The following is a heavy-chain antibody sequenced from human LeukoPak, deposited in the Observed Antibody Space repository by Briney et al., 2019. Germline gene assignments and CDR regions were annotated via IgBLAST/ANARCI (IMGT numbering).Heavy chain of an antibody. CDR3: ARGIHCSSTSCYPYYYYMDV. CDR1: GGSISSGGYY. V-gene: IGHV4-61*08. CDR2: IYYRGST. J-gene: IGHJ6*03. Sequence: SETLSLTCTVSGGSISSGGYYWSWIRQHPGKGLEWIGYIYYRGSTNYNPSLKSRVTISVDTSKNQFSLKLSTVTAADTAVYYCARGIHCSSTSCYPYYYYMDVWGKGTTVTVSS. D-gene: IGHD2-2*01.